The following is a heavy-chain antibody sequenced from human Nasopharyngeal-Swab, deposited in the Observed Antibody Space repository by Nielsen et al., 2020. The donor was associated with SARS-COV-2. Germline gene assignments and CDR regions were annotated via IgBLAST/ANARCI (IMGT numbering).Heavy chain of an antibody. CDR1: GFTVSSNY. V-gene: IGHV3-53*01. CDR3: ARREVGCSSTSCYDY. Sequence: LSCAASGFTVSSNYMSWVRQAPGKGLEWVSVIYSGGSTYYADSVKGRFTISRDNSKNTLYLQMNSLRAEDTAVYYCARREVGCSSTSCYDYWGQGTLVTVSS. CDR2: IYSGGST. J-gene: IGHJ4*02. D-gene: IGHD2-2*01.